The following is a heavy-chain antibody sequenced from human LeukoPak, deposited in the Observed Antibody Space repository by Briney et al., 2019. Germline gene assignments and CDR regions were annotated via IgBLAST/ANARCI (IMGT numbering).Heavy chain of an antibody. CDR1: GGSFSGYY. D-gene: IGHD6-13*01. J-gene: IGHJ4*02. CDR2: INHSGST. CDR3: ARGPRRSSRSFGY. Sequence: PSETLSLTCAAYGGSFSGYYWSWIRQPPGKGLEWIGEINHSGSTNYNPTLKSRVTISVDTSKNQFSLKLSSVTAADTAVYYCARGPRRSSRSFGYWGQGTLVTVSS. V-gene: IGHV4-34*01.